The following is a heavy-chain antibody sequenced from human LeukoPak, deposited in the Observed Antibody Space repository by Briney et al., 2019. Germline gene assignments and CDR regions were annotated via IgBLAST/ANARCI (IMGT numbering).Heavy chain of an antibody. CDR1: GFTFSSFA. CDR3: AKGVGGSYYFDF. J-gene: IGHJ4*02. D-gene: IGHD1-26*01. CDR2: ISGSGGST. Sequence: PGGSLRLSCAASGFTFSSFALSWVRQAPGKGLEWVSAISGSGGSTSYADSVKGRFTISRDNSKSTLYLQMNSLRAEDTAVYYCAKGVGGSYYFDFWGQGTLVTVSS. V-gene: IGHV3-23*01.